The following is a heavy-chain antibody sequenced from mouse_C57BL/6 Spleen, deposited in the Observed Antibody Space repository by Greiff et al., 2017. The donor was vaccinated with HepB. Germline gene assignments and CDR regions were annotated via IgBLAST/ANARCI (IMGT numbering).Heavy chain of an antibody. J-gene: IGHJ3*01. CDR3: ARRDGSSYTWFAY. D-gene: IGHD1-1*01. CDR1: GYTFTSYW. Sequence: QVQLQQSGAELVKPGASVKLSCKASGYTFTSYWMHWVKQRPGQGLEWIGMIHPNSGSTNYNEKFKSKATLTVDKSSSTAYMQLSSLTSEDSAVYYCARRDGSSYTWFAYWGQGTLVTVSA. V-gene: IGHV1-64*01. CDR2: IHPNSGST.